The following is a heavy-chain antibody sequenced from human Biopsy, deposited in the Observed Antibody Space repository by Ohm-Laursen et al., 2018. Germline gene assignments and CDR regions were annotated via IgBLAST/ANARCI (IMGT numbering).Heavy chain of an antibody. J-gene: IGHJ6*02. CDR1: GFSFTSYT. CDR3: ARDTRWSPYSMDV. CDR2: ISSGGTTI. D-gene: IGHD4-23*01. Sequence: SLRLSCSAAGFSFTSYTMNWVRQAPGKGLEWVSYISSGGTTIYYADSVKGRFTTSRDNAKNSLYLQMHSLRVEDTAVYYCARDTRWSPYSMDVWGQGTTVTVSS. V-gene: IGHV3-48*03.